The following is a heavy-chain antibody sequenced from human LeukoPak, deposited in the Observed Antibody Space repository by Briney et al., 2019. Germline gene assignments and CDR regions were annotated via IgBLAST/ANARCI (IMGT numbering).Heavy chain of an antibody. V-gene: IGHV3-74*01. CDR2: ISSDGSTT. CDR1: GFTFSSHW. Sequence: GGSLRLSCAASGFTFSSHWMHWVRQAPGKGLVWVSRISSDGSTTIYADSVKGRFTISRDNAKNTLYLQMNSLRAEDTAVYYCARDFSAGVDYWGQGTLVTVSS. D-gene: IGHD2/OR15-2a*01. J-gene: IGHJ4*02. CDR3: ARDFSAGVDY.